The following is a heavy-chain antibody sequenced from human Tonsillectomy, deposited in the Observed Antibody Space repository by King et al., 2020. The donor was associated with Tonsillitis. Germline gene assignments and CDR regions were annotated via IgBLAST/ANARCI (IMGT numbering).Heavy chain of an antibody. J-gene: IGHJ3*01. D-gene: IGHD3-16*01. CDR1: GFTFSNYW. CDR2: IKQDGSEK. V-gene: IGHV3-7*01. CDR3: AAGALGTTARPFFRYETDAFDV. Sequence: VQLVESGGGLVQPGGSLRLSCAASGFTFSNYWMSWVRQAPGKGLEWVANIKQDGSEKYYVDSVKGRFTISRDNAKNSLYLQMNSLRAEDTAVYYCAAGALGTTARPFFRYETDAFDVWGQGTVVTVSS.